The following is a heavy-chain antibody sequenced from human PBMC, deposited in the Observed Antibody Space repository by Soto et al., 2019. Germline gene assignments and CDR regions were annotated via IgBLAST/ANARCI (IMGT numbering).Heavy chain of an antibody. V-gene: IGHV1-24*01. CDR1: GYTLTELS. J-gene: IGHJ5*02. Sequence: ASVKVSCKVSGYTLTELSMHWVRQAPGKGLEWMGGFDPEDGETIYAQKFQGRVTMTEDTSTDTAYMELSSLGSEDTAVYYCATRTRTGTTVGNWFDPWGQGTLVTVSS. D-gene: IGHD1-7*01. CDR3: ATRTRTGTTVGNWFDP. CDR2: FDPEDGET.